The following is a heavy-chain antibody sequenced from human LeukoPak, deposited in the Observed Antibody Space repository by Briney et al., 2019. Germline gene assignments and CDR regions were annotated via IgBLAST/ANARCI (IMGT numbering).Heavy chain of an antibody. CDR2: INWNGGST. CDR1: GFTFSSYS. CDR3: AREALTTVTDLQYYYYYYMDV. D-gene: IGHD4-11*01. Sequence: GGSLRLSCAASGFTFSSYSMNWVRQAPGKGLEWDSGINWNGGSTGYADSVKGRFTISRDNAKNSLYLQMNSLRAEDTALYYCAREALTTVTDLQYYYYYYMDVWGKRTTVTVSS. V-gene: IGHV3-20*04. J-gene: IGHJ6*03.